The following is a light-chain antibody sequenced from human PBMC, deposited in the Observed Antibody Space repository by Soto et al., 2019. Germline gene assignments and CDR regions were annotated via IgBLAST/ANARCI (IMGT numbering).Light chain of an antibody. CDR1: QSVSSSY. CDR2: GAS. Sequence: IVLRQSPGTLSLSPGERATLSCRASQSVSSSYLAWYQQKPGQAPRLLIYGASSRATGIPDRFSGSGSGTDFTLTISRLEPEDFAVYYCQQYGSSLITFGQGTLLEI. CDR3: QQYGSSLIT. J-gene: IGKJ5*01. V-gene: IGKV3-20*01.